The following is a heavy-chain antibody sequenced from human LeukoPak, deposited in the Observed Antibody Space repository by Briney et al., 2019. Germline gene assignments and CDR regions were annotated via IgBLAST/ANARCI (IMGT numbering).Heavy chain of an antibody. CDR2: IYSGGST. V-gene: IGHV3-66*04. J-gene: IGHJ2*01. Sequence: GSLRLSCAASGFTVSSNYMSWVRQAPGKGLEWVSVIYSGGSTYYADSVKGRFTISRDNSKNTLYLQMNSLRAEDTAVYYCARLYCSSTSCFLRPGYFDLWGRGTLVTVSS. D-gene: IGHD2-2*01. CDR1: GFTVSSNY. CDR3: ARLYCSSTSCFLRPGYFDL.